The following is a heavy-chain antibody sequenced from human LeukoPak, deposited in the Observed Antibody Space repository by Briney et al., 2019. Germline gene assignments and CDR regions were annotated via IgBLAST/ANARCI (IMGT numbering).Heavy chain of an antibody. D-gene: IGHD2-15*01. Sequence: ASVKVSCKASGYTFTGYYMNWVRQASGQGLEWMGWIIPNSGDTHYAQKFQGRVTMTRDTSISTAYMELSRLRSDDTAVYYCARDGAIGWSLDLWGQGTLVTVSS. CDR1: GYTFTGYY. V-gene: IGHV1-2*02. J-gene: IGHJ5*02. CDR3: ARDGAIGWSLDL. CDR2: IIPNSGDT.